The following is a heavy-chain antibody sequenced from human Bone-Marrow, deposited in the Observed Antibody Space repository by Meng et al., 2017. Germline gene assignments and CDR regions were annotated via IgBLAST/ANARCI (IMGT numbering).Heavy chain of an antibody. CDR1: GFTFSSYW. D-gene: IGHD3-22*01. Sequence: ETLSLTCAASGFTFSSYWMSWVRQAPGKGLEWVANIKQDGSEKYYVDSVKGRFTISRDNAKNSLYLQMNSLRAEDTAVYYCAREQYYYDSSGYFGAFDIWGQGTMVTVSS. CDR2: IKQDGSEK. CDR3: AREQYYYDSSGYFGAFDI. J-gene: IGHJ3*02. V-gene: IGHV3-7*01.